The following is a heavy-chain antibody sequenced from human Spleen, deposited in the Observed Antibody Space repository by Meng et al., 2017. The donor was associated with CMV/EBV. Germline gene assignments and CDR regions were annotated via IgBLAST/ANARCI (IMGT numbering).Heavy chain of an antibody. V-gene: IGHV3-74*01. J-gene: IGHJ4*02. Sequence: SCAASGFTFSSYWMHWVRQAPGKGLVWVSRINSDGSSTSYADSVKGRFTISRDNAKNTLYLQMNSLRGEDTAVYYCARHRADYYFDYWGQGTLVTVSS. CDR3: ARHRADYYFDY. D-gene: IGHD2-21*02. CDR2: INSDGSST. CDR1: GFTFSSYW.